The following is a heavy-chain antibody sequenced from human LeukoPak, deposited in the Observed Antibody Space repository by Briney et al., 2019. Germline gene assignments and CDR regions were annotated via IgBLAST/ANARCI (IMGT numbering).Heavy chain of an antibody. CDR2: IYHSGST. CDR3: ARDKGLRLLRGFDY. CDR1: GGSISSSDW. D-gene: IGHD5-12*01. V-gene: IGHV4-4*02. Sequence: SGTLSLTCAVSGGSISSSDWWSWVRQPPGKGLEWIGEIYHSGSTNYNPSLKSRVTISVDKSKNQFSLKLSSVTAADTAVYYCARDKGLRLLRGFDYWGQGTLVTVSS. J-gene: IGHJ4*02.